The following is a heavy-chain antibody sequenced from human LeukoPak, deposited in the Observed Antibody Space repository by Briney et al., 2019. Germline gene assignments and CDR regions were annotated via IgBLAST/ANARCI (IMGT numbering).Heavy chain of an antibody. CDR3: ARARLSIVRGITNFDY. Sequence: SETLSLTCAVSGGSISSNSYYWGWIRQPPGKGLEWIGSIYYSGSTYYNPSLKSRVTISVDTSKNQFSLILSSVTAADTAVYFCARARLSIVRGITNFDYWGQGTVVTVSS. V-gene: IGHV4-39*01. CDR1: GGSISSNSYY. D-gene: IGHD3-10*01. J-gene: IGHJ4*02. CDR2: IYYSGST.